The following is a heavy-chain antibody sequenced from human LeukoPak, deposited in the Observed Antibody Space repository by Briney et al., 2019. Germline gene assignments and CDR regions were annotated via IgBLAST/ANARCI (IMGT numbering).Heavy chain of an antibody. V-gene: IGHV1-2*02. J-gene: IGHJ4*02. CDR3: ARVREDNWGAYYFDY. Sequence: ASVKVSCKASGYTFTGYFIHWVRQAPGQGLEWMGWINPNSGGTNYAQKFQDRVTMTRDTSISTAYMELSRLTSDDTAVYYCARVREDNWGAYYFDYWGQGTLVTVSS. CDR1: GYTFTGYF. D-gene: IGHD7-27*01. CDR2: INPNSGGT.